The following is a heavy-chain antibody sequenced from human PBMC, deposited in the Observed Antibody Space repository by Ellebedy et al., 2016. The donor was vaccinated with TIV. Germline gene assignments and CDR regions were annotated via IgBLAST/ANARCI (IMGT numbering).Heavy chain of an antibody. Sequence: SETLSLTCAVSGGSISTGDWWSWVRQPPGKGLEWIGEIYHSGSTNYNPSLNSRLTILVDKSKNHFSLRLSSVTAADTAVYFCARAPGDYSDSRGYFYTWGQGTLVTVSS. V-gene: IGHV4-4*02. CDR1: GGSISTGDW. CDR3: ARAPGDYSDSRGYFYT. D-gene: IGHD3-22*01. J-gene: IGHJ4*02. CDR2: IYHSGST.